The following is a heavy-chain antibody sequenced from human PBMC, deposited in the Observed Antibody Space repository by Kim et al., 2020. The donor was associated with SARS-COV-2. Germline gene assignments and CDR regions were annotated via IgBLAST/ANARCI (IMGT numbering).Heavy chain of an antibody. CDR2: INHSGST. Sequence: SETLSLTCAVYGGSFSGYYWSWIRQPPGKGLEWIGEINHSGSTNYNPSLKSRVTISVDTSKNQFSLKLSSVTAADTAVYYCARSCSSPPVGFDWAPHYYYGMDVWGQGTTVTVSS. CDR3: ARSCSSPPVGFDWAPHYYYGMDV. D-gene: IGHD3-9*01. CDR1: GGSFSGYY. V-gene: IGHV4-34*01. J-gene: IGHJ6*02.